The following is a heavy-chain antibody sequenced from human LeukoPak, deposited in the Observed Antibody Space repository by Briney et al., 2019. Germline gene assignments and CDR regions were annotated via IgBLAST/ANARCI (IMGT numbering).Heavy chain of an antibody. J-gene: IGHJ4*02. CDR1: GFTFSNYA. Sequence: GGSLRLSCAASGFTFSNYAMSWVRQAPGGGLEWVSGISGDGYSTYYADSVKGRFAISRDNSKSTLYLQMNSLRAEDTAVYYCAKDFGRNLGGPGYWGRGTRVTVSS. CDR3: AKDFGRNLGGPGY. D-gene: IGHD3-10*01. V-gene: IGHV3-23*01. CDR2: ISGDGYST.